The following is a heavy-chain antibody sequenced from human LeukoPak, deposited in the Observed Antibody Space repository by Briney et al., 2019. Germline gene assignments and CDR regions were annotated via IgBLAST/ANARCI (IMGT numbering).Heavy chain of an antibody. D-gene: IGHD7-27*01. CDR2: RFYTGTT. V-gene: IGHV4-38-2*02. Sequence: SETLSLTCTVSGYSITSDYYWAWIRQPPGKGLEWIVSRFYTGTTYYNPSLESGVSISVDTSTNQFSLKLSSVTAADTAVYYCSIHTQKTIWGPLNWFDPWGQGTLVTVSS. J-gene: IGHJ5*02. CDR3: SIHTQKTIWGPLNWFDP. CDR1: GYSITSDYY.